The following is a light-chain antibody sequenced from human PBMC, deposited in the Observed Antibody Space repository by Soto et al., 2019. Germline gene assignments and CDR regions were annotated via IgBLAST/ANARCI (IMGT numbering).Light chain of an antibody. CDR1: QSLLHSNGYNY. CDR3: VQALQSPPWT. Sequence: DVLLPQSPLTLPVTPGETASISCRFSQSLLHSNGYNYLDWYLQKPGQSPQLLIYLGSNRASGVPDRFSGSGSGTDFTLKISRVEAEDVGVYYCVQALQSPPWTFGQGTKVDIK. V-gene: IGKV2-28*01. J-gene: IGKJ1*01. CDR2: LGS.